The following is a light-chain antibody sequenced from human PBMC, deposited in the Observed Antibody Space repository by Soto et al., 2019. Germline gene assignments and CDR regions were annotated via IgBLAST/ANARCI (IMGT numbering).Light chain of an antibody. CDR2: DAS. Sequence: DIHMTQSPSTLSASVGDRVTITCRASQSISTWLAWYQQKPGKAPKLLIYDASSLESGVPSSFSGSGSGTEFTLTISSLQPEDFASYYCQQYNSYSTFGQGTKV. J-gene: IGKJ1*01. CDR3: QQYNSYST. V-gene: IGKV1-5*01. CDR1: QSISTW.